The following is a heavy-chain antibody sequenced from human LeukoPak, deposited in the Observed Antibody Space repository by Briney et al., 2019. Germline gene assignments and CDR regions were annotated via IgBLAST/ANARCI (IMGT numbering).Heavy chain of an antibody. CDR1: GYPISSGFY. CDR3: ARAGYSGLDWFDP. Sequence: SETLSLTCAVSGYPISSGFYWGWIRQPPGKGLEWIGSMYHSGSTYYNPSLQNRVTISVDTSTNQFSLKLRSVTAADTALYYCARAGYSGLDWFDPWGQGTLVTVSS. CDR2: MYHSGST. V-gene: IGHV4-38-2*01. J-gene: IGHJ5*02. D-gene: IGHD6-19*01.